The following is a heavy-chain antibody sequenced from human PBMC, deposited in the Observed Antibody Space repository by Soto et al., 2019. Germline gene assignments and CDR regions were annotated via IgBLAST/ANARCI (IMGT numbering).Heavy chain of an antibody. CDR3: ASGDRPMSTGMDSFDI. CDR1: GFTFSRYW. CDR2: IKQDGTEK. V-gene: IGHV3-7*01. D-gene: IGHD2-8*02. Sequence: GGSLRLSCAASGFTFSRYWMNWVRQAPGKGLEWVANIKQDGTEKNYVDSVKGRFTISRDNDRKSLYLQMDSLRAEDTAVYFCASGDRPMSTGMDSFDIWGQGTMVTVSS. J-gene: IGHJ3*02.